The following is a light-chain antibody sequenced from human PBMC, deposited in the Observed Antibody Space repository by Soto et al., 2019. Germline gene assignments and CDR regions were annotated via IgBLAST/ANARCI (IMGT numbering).Light chain of an antibody. CDR1: SSNIGAGYD. J-gene: IGLJ2*01. Sequence: QLVLTQPPSVSGAPGQRVTISCTGSSSNIGAGYDVHWYQQLPGTAPKLLIYGNSNRPSGVPDRFSGSKSGTSASLAITGLQAEDEADYYCQSDDSSLSGSVFGGGTKVTVL. CDR3: QSDDSSLSGSV. V-gene: IGLV1-40*01. CDR2: GNS.